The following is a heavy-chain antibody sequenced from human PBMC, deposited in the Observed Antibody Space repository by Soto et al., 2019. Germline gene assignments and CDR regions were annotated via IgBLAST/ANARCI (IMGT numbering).Heavy chain of an antibody. CDR3: ARDTGWEQNALDM. V-gene: IGHV3-21*01. Sequence: EVQVVESGGGLVKPGGPLRFSCRASGFTFSNYNMNWVRQPPGKGLEWVSSISGSRTKIYYADSVQARFTISRDNANNELYLKMHGLTAEDTAVYYCARDTGWEQNALDMWGQGTMVTVFS. CDR1: GFTFSNYN. J-gene: IGHJ3*02. D-gene: IGHD1-1*01. CDR2: ISGSRTKI.